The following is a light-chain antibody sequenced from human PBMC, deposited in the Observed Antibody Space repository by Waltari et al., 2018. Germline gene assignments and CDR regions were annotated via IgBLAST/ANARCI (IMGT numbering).Light chain of an antibody. Sequence: EIVLTQSPGTLSLSPGERATLPGRASQSVSRTLAWYQQKPGQAPKLLIYGASIRATGIPDRFTGSGSGTDFSLTISSLEPEDFAIYFCQHYVRLPATFGQGTKVEIK. CDR2: GAS. J-gene: IGKJ1*01. CDR3: QHYVRLPAT. CDR1: QSVSRT. V-gene: IGKV3-20*01.